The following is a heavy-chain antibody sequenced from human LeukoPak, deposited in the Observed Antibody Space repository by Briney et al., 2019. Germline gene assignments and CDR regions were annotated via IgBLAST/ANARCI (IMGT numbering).Heavy chain of an antibody. CDR1: GFTFSSYA. CDR3: AKESGSGSYYTYYCYYGMDV. Sequence: PGGSLRLSCAASGFTFSSYAMSWVRQAPGKGLEWVSAISGSGGSTYYADSVKGRFTISRDNSKNTLYLQMNSLRAEDTAVYYCAKESGSGSYYTYYCYYGMDVWGKGTTVTVSS. J-gene: IGHJ6*04. CDR2: ISGSGGST. V-gene: IGHV3-23*01. D-gene: IGHD3-10*01.